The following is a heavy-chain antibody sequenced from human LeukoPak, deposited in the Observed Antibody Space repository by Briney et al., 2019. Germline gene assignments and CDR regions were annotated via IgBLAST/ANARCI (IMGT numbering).Heavy chain of an antibody. CDR1: GGSFSGYY. V-gene: IGHV4-34*01. CDR2: INHSGST. CDR3: ARSEPVYYGSGSYFEFDP. D-gene: IGHD3-10*01. J-gene: IGHJ5*02. Sequence: SETLSLTCAVYGGSFSGYYWSWIRQPPGKGLEWIGEINHSGSTNYNPSLKSRVTISVDTSKNQFSLKLSSVTAADTAVYYCARSEPVYYGSGSYFEFDPWGQGTLVTVSS.